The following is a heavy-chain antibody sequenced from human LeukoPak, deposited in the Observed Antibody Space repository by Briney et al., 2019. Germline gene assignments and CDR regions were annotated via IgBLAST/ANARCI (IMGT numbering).Heavy chain of an antibody. CDR3: AKGYYYDSSGYYGY. CDR2: ISGSGGGT. D-gene: IGHD3-22*01. CDR1: GFTFSSYA. V-gene: IGHV3-23*01. J-gene: IGHJ4*02. Sequence: GGSLRLSCAASGFTFSSYAMSWVRQAPGKGLEWVSAISGSGGGTYYADSVKGRFTISRDNSKNTLYLQMNSLRAEDTAVYYCAKGYYYDSSGYYGYWDQGTLVTVSS.